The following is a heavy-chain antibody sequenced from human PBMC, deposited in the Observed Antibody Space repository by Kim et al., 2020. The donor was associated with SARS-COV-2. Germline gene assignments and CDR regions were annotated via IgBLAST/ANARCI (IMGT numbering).Heavy chain of an antibody. CDR3: ARDFGYGDYLGY. D-gene: IGHD4-17*01. J-gene: IGHJ4*02. Sequence: SYAQKFQGRETMTRDTSTSTVYMELSSLRSEDTAVYYCARDFGYGDYLGYWGQGTLVTVSS. V-gene: IGHV1-46*01.